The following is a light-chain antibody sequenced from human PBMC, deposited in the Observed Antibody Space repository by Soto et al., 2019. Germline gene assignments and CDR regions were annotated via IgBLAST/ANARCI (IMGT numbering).Light chain of an antibody. CDR1: QSVLYSSNNKNY. CDR2: WAS. CDR3: QQSYSTPLP. J-gene: IGKJ4*01. V-gene: IGKV4-1*01. Sequence: DIVMTQSPDSLAVSLGERATINCKSSQSVLYSSNNKNYLAWYQQKPGQPPKLLIYWASTRESGVPDRFSGSGSGTDFTLTISSLQAEDVAVYYCQQSYSTPLPFGGGTKVDI.